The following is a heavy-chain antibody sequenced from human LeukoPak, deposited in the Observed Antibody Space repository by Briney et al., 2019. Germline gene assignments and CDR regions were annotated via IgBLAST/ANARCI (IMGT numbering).Heavy chain of an antibody. Sequence: GSLRLSCTASGFTFGDYAMSWVRQAPGKGLEWVGFIRSKAYGGTTEYAASVKGRFTISRDDSKSIAYLQMNSLKTEDTAVYYCPSLTYYYDSSGYPRPPYWGQGTLVTVSS. J-gene: IGHJ4*02. CDR3: PSLTYYYDSSGYPRPPY. D-gene: IGHD3-22*01. CDR2: IRSKAYGGTT. V-gene: IGHV3-49*04. CDR1: GFTFGDYA.